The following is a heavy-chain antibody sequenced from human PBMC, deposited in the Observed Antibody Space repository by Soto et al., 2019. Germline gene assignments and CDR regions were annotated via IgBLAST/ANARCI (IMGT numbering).Heavy chain of an antibody. CDR2: INSDGSRS. D-gene: IGHD6-13*01. J-gene: IGHJ6*02. CDR1: GFPFSSYW. V-gene: IGHV3-74*01. Sequence: GGSLRLSCAASGFPFSSYWMHWVRQAPGKGPVWVSCINSDGSRSSYADSVKGRFTISRDNAKNTLYLQMSSPRVEDTAVYYCARVGGGQQFPPTGGFYYYGMDVWGRGTTVTVSS. CDR3: ARVGGGQQFPPTGGFYYYGMDV.